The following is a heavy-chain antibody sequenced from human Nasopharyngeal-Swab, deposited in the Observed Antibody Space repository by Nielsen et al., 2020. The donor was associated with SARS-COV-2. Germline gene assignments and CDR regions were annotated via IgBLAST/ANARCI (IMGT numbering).Heavy chain of an antibody. V-gene: IGHV3-23*01. D-gene: IGHD1-7*01. Sequence: GESLKISCAASEFTFSSDVMSWVRQAPGKGLEWVSAISGSGGSTYYADSVKGRFTISRDNSKNTLYLQMNSLRAEDTAVYYCAKGGWAWNYVNAFEIWGQGTMVTVSS. CDR1: EFTFSSDV. CDR3: AKGGWAWNYVNAFEI. CDR2: ISGSGGST. J-gene: IGHJ3*02.